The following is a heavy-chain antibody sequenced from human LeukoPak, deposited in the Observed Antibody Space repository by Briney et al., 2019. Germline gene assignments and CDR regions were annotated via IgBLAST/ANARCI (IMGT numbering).Heavy chain of an antibody. Sequence: GGSLRLFCAPSGFTFSSYEMNWVRQAPGKGLEWVSYISSSGSTIYYADSVKGRLTISRDNAKKSLYLQMNSLRAEDTSVYYCARDTNGDGWFDPWGQGTLVTVSS. V-gene: IGHV3-48*03. J-gene: IGHJ5*02. D-gene: IGHD4-17*01. CDR2: ISSSGSTI. CDR3: ARDTNGDGWFDP. CDR1: GFTFSSYE.